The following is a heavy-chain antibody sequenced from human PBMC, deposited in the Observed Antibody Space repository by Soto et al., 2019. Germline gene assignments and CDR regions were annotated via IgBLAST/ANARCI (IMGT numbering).Heavy chain of an antibody. V-gene: IGHV1-8*01. CDR1: GYTFSDFD. CDR3: ARGNPFNYAGFDV. Sequence: QAHLEQSGAEVKRPGASVKVSCKASGYTFSDFDINWLRQASGQVPEWMGWMNAKSGDTFFAQRFQGKFNMTWDTSLSTAYMEVGSLTSDDTAMDSCARGNPFNYAGFDVWGQGTTVAVSS. J-gene: IGHJ6*02. D-gene: IGHD3-16*01. CDR2: MNAKSGDT.